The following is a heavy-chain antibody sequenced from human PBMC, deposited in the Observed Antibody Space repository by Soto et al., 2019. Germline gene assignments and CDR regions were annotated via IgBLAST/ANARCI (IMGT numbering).Heavy chain of an antibody. CDR2: ISAYNGNT. D-gene: IGHD3-10*01. CDR3: ARLGRRLWFGELLATALLDGMDV. Sequence: ASVKVSCKASGYTFTSYGISWVRQAPGQGHEWMGRISAYNGNTNYAQKIQGRVTMTTDTSTSTAYMELRSLRSDDTAVYYCARLGRRLWFGELLATALLDGMDVWGQGTTVTVSS. J-gene: IGHJ6*02. V-gene: IGHV1-18*01. CDR1: GYTFTSYG.